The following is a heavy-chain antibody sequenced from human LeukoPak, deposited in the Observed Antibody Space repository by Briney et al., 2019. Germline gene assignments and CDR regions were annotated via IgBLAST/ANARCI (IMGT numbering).Heavy chain of an antibody. J-gene: IGHJ4*02. CDR2: IYSGGST. D-gene: IGHD3-22*01. CDR3: ARDLGDSSGYYLIDY. CDR1: GFTVSSNY. Sequence: GGSLRLSCAASGFTVSSNYMSWVRQAPGKGLEWVSVIYSGGSTYYADSVKGRFTISRDNSKNTLYLQMNSLRAEDTAVYYCARDLGDSSGYYLIDYWGQGTLVTVSS. V-gene: IGHV3-53*01.